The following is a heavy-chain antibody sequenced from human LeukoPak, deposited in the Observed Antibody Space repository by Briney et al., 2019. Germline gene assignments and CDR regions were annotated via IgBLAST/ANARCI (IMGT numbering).Heavy chain of an antibody. J-gene: IGHJ4*02. V-gene: IGHV6-1*01. CDR2: TYYRSKWYN. CDR3: VRDPGGTLFDS. CDR1: GDSVSRNTAS. Sequence: SQTLSLTCVISGDSVSRNTASWNWIGQSPSRGLEWLGRTYYRSKWYNDFAESVKSRITFSADTSKNQLTLQLNSVTPDDTAVYYCVRDPGGTLFDSWGQGTLVTVSS.